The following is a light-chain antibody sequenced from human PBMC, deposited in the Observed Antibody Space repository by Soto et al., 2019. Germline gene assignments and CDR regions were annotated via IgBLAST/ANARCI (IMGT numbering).Light chain of an antibody. Sequence: DIQMTQSPSTLSASVGDRVTITCRASQSINSWLAWYQQKPGKAPNLLISDASSLESGVPSRFSGSGSGTEFTLTISSLQPGDFATYSCQQYNYYPYTFGQGTKLEIK. CDR3: QQYNYYPYT. V-gene: IGKV1-5*01. J-gene: IGKJ2*01. CDR1: QSINSW. CDR2: DAS.